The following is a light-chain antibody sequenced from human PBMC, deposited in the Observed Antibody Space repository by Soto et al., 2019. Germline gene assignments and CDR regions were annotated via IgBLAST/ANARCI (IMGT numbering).Light chain of an antibody. Sequence: EIVMTQSPDTLSVSPGERATLSCRASQSVSSNLAWYQQKPGQAPRLLIYSASTRATGIPARFSGSGSGTEFTLTISSLQSEDFAVYYCQHYNNWPRTFGQGTKVEIK. CDR3: QHYNNWPRT. J-gene: IGKJ1*01. CDR1: QSVSSN. V-gene: IGKV3-15*01. CDR2: SAS.